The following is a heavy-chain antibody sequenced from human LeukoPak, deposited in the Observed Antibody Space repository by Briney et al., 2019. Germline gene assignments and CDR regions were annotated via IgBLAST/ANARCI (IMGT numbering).Heavy chain of an antibody. CDR2: ISAYNGNT. V-gene: IGHV1-18*01. J-gene: IGHJ6*02. CDR1: GYTFTSYG. CDR3: ARDLGSSGWYFPRGYYYGMEV. Sequence: ASVTVSCKASGYTFTSYGISWVRQAPAPGLEWMGWISAYNGNTNYAQKLQGRVTMTTDTSTSTAYMVLRSLRSDDPAVYFCARDLGSSGWYFPRGYYYGMEVWGQGTTVTVSS. D-gene: IGHD6-19*01.